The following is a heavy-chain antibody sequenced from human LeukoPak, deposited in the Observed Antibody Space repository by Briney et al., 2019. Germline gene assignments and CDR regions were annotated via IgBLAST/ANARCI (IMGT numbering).Heavy chain of an antibody. J-gene: IGHJ6*02. CDR1: GFTFSSYA. V-gene: IGHV3-30-3*01. Sequence: TGGSLRLSCAASGFTFSSYAMHWGCQAPGKGLERVAVISYDGSTKDYADSVKGRFTISRDNSKNTLHLQMNSLRAEDTAVYYCARDPPGDDSSGYYSYYYYYGMDVWGQGTTVTVSS. CDR3: ARDPPGDDSSGYYSYYYYYGMDV. D-gene: IGHD3-22*01. CDR2: ISYDGSTK.